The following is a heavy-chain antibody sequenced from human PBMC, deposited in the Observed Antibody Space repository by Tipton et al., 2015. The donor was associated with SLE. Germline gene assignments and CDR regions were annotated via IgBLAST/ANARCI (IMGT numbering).Heavy chain of an antibody. CDR3: AKDWDGSGGRLYSGPYFDT. CDR1: GFTFSNYG. CDR2: IRYDGSNQ. D-gene: IGHD2-15*01. J-gene: IGHJ4*02. V-gene: IGHV3-30*02. Sequence: GSLRLSCAASGFTFSNYGMHWVRQAPGKGLEWVAFIRYDGSNQYNADSVKGRFTISRDNSKDTLYLQMNSLRAEDTAVYYCAKDWDGSGGRLYSGPYFDTWGKGPLVTVSS.